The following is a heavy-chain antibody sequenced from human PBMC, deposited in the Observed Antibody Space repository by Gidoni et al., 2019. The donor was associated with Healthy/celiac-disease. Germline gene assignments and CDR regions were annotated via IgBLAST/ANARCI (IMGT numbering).Heavy chain of an antibody. D-gene: IGHD2-8*01. Sequence: QVQLVHSGAEVKKPGVSVKVSCTASGYSFTGYYMLWVRQAPGQGHEWMGWINPNSGGTNYAQKFQGWVTMTRDTSISTAYMELSRLRSDDTAVYYCARGTYCTNGVCYPPFGGMDVWGQGTTVTVSS. J-gene: IGHJ6*02. CDR2: INPNSGGT. CDR3: ARGTYCTNGVCYPPFGGMDV. V-gene: IGHV1-2*04. CDR1: GYSFTGYY.